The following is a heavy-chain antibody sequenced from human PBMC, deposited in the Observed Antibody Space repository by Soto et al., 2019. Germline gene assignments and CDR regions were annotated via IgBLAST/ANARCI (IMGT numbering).Heavy chain of an antibody. V-gene: IGHV4-38-2*01. CDR1: GFSISSGYY. D-gene: IGHD6-19*01. CDR3: ARVRLYSSGWLFDY. Sequence: SETLSLTCAVSGFSISSGYYWGWIRQPPGKGLEWIGIIFHSGTTYRNPSLQSRVALSVDASKNQFSLKLTSVTAADTAVYFCARVRLYSSGWLFDYWGRGALVTVPQ. CDR2: IFHSGTT. J-gene: IGHJ4*02.